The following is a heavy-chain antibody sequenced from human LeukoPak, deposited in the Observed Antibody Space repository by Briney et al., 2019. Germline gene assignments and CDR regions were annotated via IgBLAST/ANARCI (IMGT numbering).Heavy chain of an antibody. J-gene: IGHJ6*02. CDR1: EYTFTSDD. D-gene: IGHD5-18*01. CDR3: ARALRGYTYGLENFYYYHGMDV. CDR2: MNPKSGHT. V-gene: IGHV1-8*01. Sequence: EASVKVSCKASEYTFTSDDINWVRQATGQGLEWMGWMNPKSGHTGYAQKFQGRVTMTRNTSMNTAYMELSSLRSEDTAVYYCARALRGYTYGLENFYYYHGMDVWGQGTTVTVSS.